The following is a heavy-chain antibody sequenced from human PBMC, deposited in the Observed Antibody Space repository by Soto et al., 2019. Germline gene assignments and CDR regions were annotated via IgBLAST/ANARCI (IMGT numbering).Heavy chain of an antibody. CDR1: GGTFSSYA. D-gene: IGHD3-3*01. CDR3: ARGTYYDFWSGYSLPYYYYGMDV. V-gene: IGHV1-69*06. J-gene: IGHJ6*02. Sequence: SVKVSCKASGGTFSSYAISWVRQAPGQGLEWMGGIIPIFGTANYAQKFQGRVTITADKSTSTAYMELSSLRSEDTAVYYCARGTYYDFWSGYSLPYYYYGMDVWGQGTTVTVSS. CDR2: IIPIFGTA.